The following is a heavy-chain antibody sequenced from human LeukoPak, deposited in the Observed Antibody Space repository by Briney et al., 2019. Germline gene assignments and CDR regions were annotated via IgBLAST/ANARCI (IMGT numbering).Heavy chain of an antibody. Sequence: GGSLRLSCAASGFTFSDSSMHWVRQASGKGLEWVGHIRNKPNNHATAYPASVKGRFTISRDDSKSTAYLQMSSLKTEGTAVCYCATWLGATINYWGQGTLVTVSS. CDR2: IRNKPNNHAT. CDR1: GFTFSDSS. J-gene: IGHJ4*02. D-gene: IGHD3-10*01. CDR3: ATWLGATINY. V-gene: IGHV3-73*01.